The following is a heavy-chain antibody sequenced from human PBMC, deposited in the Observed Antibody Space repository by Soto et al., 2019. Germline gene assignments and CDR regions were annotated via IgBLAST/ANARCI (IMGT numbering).Heavy chain of an antibody. CDR3: ARVGQVISIDY. CDR1: GFTFSLFA. J-gene: IGHJ4*02. D-gene: IGHD3-16*01. Sequence: GGSLRLSCTASGFTFSLFAMNWVRQAPGKGLEWISSISTMSTHIYYADSVEGRFTISRGNAKNSLYLQMNSLRVEDTAIYFCARVGQVISIDYWGQGTLVTVSS. V-gene: IGHV3-21*01. CDR2: ISTMSTHI.